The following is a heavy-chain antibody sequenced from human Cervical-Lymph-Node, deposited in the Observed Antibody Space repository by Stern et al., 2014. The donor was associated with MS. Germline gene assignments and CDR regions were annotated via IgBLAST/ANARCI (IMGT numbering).Heavy chain of an antibody. D-gene: IGHD5-24*01. Sequence: EVQLEESGGGLVQPGGSLRLSCAASGFTFSSHWMHWVRQAPGKGLVWVSRINSDGKSTSYADSVKGRFTVSRDNAKNTLYLQMNNLRAEDTAVYYCARSHGMTRVDYWGQGTLVTVSS. CDR2: INSDGKST. J-gene: IGHJ4*02. CDR1: GFTFSSHW. V-gene: IGHV3-74*02. CDR3: ARSHGMTRVDY.